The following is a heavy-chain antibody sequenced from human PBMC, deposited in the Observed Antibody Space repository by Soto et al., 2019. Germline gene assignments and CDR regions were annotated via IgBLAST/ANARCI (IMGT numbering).Heavy chain of an antibody. Sequence: ASVKVSCKASGYTFTSYGISWVRQAPGQGLEWMGWISAYNGNTNYAQKLQGRVTMTTDTSTSTAYMELRSLRSDDTAVYYCARGWGKGDGSGSYAEYFQHWGQGTLVTVSS. V-gene: IGHV1-18*01. CDR2: ISAYNGNT. D-gene: IGHD3-10*01. J-gene: IGHJ1*01. CDR1: GYTFTSYG. CDR3: ARGWGKGDGSGSYAEYFQH.